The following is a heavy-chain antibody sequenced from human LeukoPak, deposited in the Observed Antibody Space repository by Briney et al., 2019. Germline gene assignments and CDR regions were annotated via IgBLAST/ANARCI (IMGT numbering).Heavy chain of an antibody. V-gene: IGHV4-39*07. Sequence: SETLSLTCTVSGGSISSSSYYWGWIRQPPGKGLEWIGSIYYSGSTYYNPSLRSRVAMSVDTSKNHFSLKLTSVTAADTAVYYCARPFNGDYAFDYWGQGILVTVSS. J-gene: IGHJ4*02. CDR3: ARPFNGDYAFDY. CDR1: GGSISSSSYY. CDR2: IYYSGST. D-gene: IGHD4-17*01.